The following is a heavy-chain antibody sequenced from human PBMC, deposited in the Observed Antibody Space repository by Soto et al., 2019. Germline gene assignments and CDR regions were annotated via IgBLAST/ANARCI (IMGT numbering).Heavy chain of an antibody. Sequence: PSETLSLTCTVAVGSISSGDYYWSWIRHPPGKGLEWIGYIYYSGSTYYNPSLKSRVTISVDTSKNQFSLKLSSVTAADTAVYYCARAPGIAAAGNLDYWGQGTLVTVSS. V-gene: IGHV4-30-4*01. D-gene: IGHD6-13*01. CDR2: IYYSGST. CDR3: ARAPGIAAAGNLDY. CDR1: VGSISSGDYY. J-gene: IGHJ4*02.